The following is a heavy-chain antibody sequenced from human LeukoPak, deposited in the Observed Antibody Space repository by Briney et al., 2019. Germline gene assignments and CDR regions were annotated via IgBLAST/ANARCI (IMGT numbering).Heavy chain of an antibody. J-gene: IGHJ4*02. CDR1: GFTFSSYS. D-gene: IGHD3-10*01. CDR2: ISSSSSYI. CDR3: ARGLRGSGPLDY. Sequence: PGGSLRLYCAASGFTFSSYSMNWVRQAPGKGLEWVSSISSSSSYIYYADSVKGRFTISRGNAKNSLYLQMNSLRAEDTAVYYCARGLRGSGPLDYWGQGTLVTVSS. V-gene: IGHV3-21*01.